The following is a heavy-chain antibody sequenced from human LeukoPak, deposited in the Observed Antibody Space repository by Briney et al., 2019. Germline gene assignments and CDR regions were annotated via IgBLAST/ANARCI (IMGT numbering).Heavy chain of an antibody. D-gene: IGHD3-10*01. V-gene: IGHV3-23*01. CDR2: ISGSGGST. CDR3: ASSGSYFVMRDY. Sequence: GGSLRLSCAASGFTFSSYAMSWVRQAPGKGLEWVSAISGSGGSTYYADSVKGRFTISRDNSKNTLYLQMNSLRAEDTAVYYCASSGSYFVMRDYWGQGTLVTVSS. CDR1: GFTFSSYA. J-gene: IGHJ4*02.